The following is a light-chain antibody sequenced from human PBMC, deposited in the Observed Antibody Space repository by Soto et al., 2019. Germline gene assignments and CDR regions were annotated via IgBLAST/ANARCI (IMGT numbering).Light chain of an antibody. CDR3: SSYTTTSTPV. CDR2: EVS. V-gene: IGLV2-14*01. J-gene: IGLJ3*02. Sequence: QSALTQPASVSGSPGQSITISCTGTSSDVGAYNSVSWYQQHPGKAPKVMIYEVSNRPSGVSNRFSGPKSGNTASLTISGLQTEDEADYYCSSYTTTSTPVFGGGTQLTVL. CDR1: SSDVGAYNS.